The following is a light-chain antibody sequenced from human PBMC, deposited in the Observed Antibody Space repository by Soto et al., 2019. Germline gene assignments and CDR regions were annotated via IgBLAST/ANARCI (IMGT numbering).Light chain of an antibody. CDR1: SSNIGNNN. CDR3: GTWDSGLTAVV. CDR2: DNN. Sequence: QSLLTQPPSVSAAPAQKVTISCSRTSSNIGNNNVLWYQQLPGTAPKLLIYDNNKRPSGIPDRFSGSKSGTSATLGITGLQTGDEADYYCGTWDSGLTAVVFGGGTKLTVL. V-gene: IGLV1-51*01. J-gene: IGLJ3*02.